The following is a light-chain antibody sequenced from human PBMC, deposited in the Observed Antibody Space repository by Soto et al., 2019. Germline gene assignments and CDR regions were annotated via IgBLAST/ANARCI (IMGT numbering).Light chain of an antibody. CDR2: VVN. CDR1: SSAFAKYNP. J-gene: IGLJ1*01. V-gene: IGLV2-23*02. Sequence: QSVLTQPASVSGSPGQSITISCTGTSSAFAKYNPVSSYLQHPGTVPTLILFVVNKRPSGVSGRFSGSKSGNSASLTISRLQAEDEADYYCCSFTSSNTHVFGTGT. CDR3: CSFTSSNTHV.